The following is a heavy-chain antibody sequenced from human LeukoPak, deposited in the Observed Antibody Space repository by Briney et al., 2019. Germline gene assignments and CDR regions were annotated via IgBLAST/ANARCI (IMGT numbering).Heavy chain of an antibody. D-gene: IGHD4-17*01. J-gene: IGHJ5*02. Sequence: GESLKISCQTSGYDFSTKWIGWVRQMPGKGLEWMGIIYPLESITKYSPAFQGHVTLTADTSINTAFLQWTSLKASDTAIYYCARLAPDYADYWFDPWGQGALVTVSS. CDR2: IYPLESIT. CDR1: GYDFSTKW. CDR3: ARLAPDYADYWFDP. V-gene: IGHV5-51*01.